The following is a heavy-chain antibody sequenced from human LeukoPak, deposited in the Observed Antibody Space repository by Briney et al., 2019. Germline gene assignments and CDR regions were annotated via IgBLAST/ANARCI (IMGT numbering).Heavy chain of an antibody. V-gene: IGHV3-66*04. Sequence: GGSLRPSCVGSGFNFTTNNMYWVRQAPGKGQVCVSTFLAGGLLDYADSVRDRFTISRDTSKNTPYLQMNSLSAEDTAVYYCGRRFCNSCPLDFWGQGTLDTVSS. CDR3: GRRFCNSCPLDF. J-gene: IGHJ4*02. CDR2: FLAGGLL. D-gene: IGHD2-21*01. CDR1: GFNFTTNN.